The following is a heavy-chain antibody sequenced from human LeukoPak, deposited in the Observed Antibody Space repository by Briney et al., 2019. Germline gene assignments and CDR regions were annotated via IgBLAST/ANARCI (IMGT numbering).Heavy chain of an antibody. D-gene: IGHD6-13*01. Sequence: PGGSLRLSCAASKFTFSSYGMHWVRQAPGKGLEWVSSISSSSSYIYYADSVKGRFTISRDNAKNSLYLQMNSLRAEDTAVYYCARDPGNGSSSWFVIYYYYYYMDVWGKGTTVTVSS. V-gene: IGHV3-21*01. J-gene: IGHJ6*03. CDR3: ARDPGNGSSSWFVIYYYYYYMDV. CDR2: ISSSSSYI. CDR1: KFTFSSYG.